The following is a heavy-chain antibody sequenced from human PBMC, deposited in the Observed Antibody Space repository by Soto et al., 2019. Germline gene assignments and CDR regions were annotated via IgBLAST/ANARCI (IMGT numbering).Heavy chain of an antibody. CDR1: GFSLRDCG. Sequence: PGGSLRLSCAASGFSLRDCGMHWVRQAPGKGLEYVAAVSDDGSEQYYADSVRGRFTISRDNSKNTVYLQLDSLTTGDTAVYYCARDPTGGYFHYDYWGQGALVTVSS. J-gene: IGHJ4*02. D-gene: IGHD1-26*01. CDR3: ARDPTGGYFHYDY. V-gene: IGHV3-30*17. CDR2: VSDDGSEQ.